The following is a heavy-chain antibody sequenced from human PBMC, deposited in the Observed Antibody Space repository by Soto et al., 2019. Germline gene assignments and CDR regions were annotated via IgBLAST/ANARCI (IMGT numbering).Heavy chain of an antibody. V-gene: IGHV3-9*01. CDR3: AKGYGSGTNFHYYYMDV. CDR1: GFTFDDYA. CDR2: ISWNSGSI. D-gene: IGHD3-10*01. Sequence: EVQLVESGGGLVQPGRSLRLSCAASGFTFDDYAMHWVRQAPGKGLEWVSGISWNSGSIGHAHSGKGRFTISRDNAKNSLYLQMNSLTAEDTALYYCAKGYGSGTNFHYYYMDVWCKGTTVTVSS. J-gene: IGHJ6*03.